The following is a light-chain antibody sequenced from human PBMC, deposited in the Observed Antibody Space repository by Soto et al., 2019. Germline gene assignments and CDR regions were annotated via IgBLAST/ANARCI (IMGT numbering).Light chain of an antibody. V-gene: IGLV2-14*01. Sequence: QSALTQPASVSGSPGQSITISCTGTSNDVGAYNYVSWYQQHQGKAPRLVIFEVINRPSGVSDRLSGSKSGNTASLTISGLQAEDEADYYCCSYAGSYTFYVFGTGTKLTVL. J-gene: IGLJ1*01. CDR3: CSYAGSYTFYV. CDR2: EVI. CDR1: SNDVGAYNY.